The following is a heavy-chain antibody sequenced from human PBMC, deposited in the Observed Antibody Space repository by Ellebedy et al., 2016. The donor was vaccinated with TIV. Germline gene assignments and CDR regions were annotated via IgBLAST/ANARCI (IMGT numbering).Heavy chain of an antibody. Sequence: ASVKVSXXASGYTFTSYAMHWVRQAPGQRLEWMGWINAGNGNTKYSQKFQGRVTITADESTSTAYMELSSLRSEDTAVYYCARDRGELSDYWGQGTLVTVSS. CDR3: ARDRGELSDY. CDR2: INAGNGNT. J-gene: IGHJ4*02. CDR1: GYTFTSYA. D-gene: IGHD3-16*02. V-gene: IGHV1-3*01.